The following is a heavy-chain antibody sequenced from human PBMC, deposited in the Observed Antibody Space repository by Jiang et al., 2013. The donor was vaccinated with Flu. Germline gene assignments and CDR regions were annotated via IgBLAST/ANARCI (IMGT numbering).Heavy chain of an antibody. D-gene: IGHD2-15*01. J-gene: IGHJ4*02. V-gene: IGHV4-4*02. CDR1: GGSISSSNW. Sequence: LSLTCAVSGGSISSSNWWNWVRQPPGKGLEWIGQIYHTGSTDYNPSLRSRVTISVDKSKKHFSLKLTSVTAADTAVYYCARSPYCGGGTCFLNYWGQGTLVTVSS. CDR2: IYHTGST. CDR3: ARSPYCGGGTCFLNY.